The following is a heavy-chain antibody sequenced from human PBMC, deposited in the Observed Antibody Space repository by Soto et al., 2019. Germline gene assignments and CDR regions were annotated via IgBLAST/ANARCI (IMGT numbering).Heavy chain of an antibody. D-gene: IGHD3-10*01. CDR2: ISGSGDST. CDR1: RFTFSSYA. J-gene: IGHJ6*02. V-gene: IGHV3-23*01. CDR3: AKGSGNYYIMDV. Sequence: GGSLRLSCAGSRFTFSSYAMNWVRQAPGKGLEWVSAISGSGDSTYYADSVKGRFTISRDNSKITLYLQMNSLRAEDTAVYYCAKGSGNYYIMDVWGQGTTVTVSS.